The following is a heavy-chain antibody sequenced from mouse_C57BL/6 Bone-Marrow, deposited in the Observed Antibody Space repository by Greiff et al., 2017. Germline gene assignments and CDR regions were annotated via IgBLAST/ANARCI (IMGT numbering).Heavy chain of an antibody. CDR2: ISSGSITI. D-gene: IGHD1-1*01. J-gene: IGHJ1*03. CDR1: GFTFSDYG. CDR3: AYYGSSYGYWYFDV. Sequence: EVQLVASGGGLVKPGGSLKLSCAASGFTFSDYGMHWVRQAPEKGLEWVAYISSGSITIYYADTVKGRFTISRDNAKNTLFLQMTSLRSEDTAMYYCAYYGSSYGYWYFDVWGTGTTVTVSS. V-gene: IGHV5-17*01.